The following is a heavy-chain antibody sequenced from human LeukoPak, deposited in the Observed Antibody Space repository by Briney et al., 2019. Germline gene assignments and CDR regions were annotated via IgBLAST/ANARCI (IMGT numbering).Heavy chain of an antibody. D-gene: IGHD3-10*01. V-gene: IGHV3-23*01. CDR2: ISGSGGST. CDR3: ARRGVVIRVLLVGFHKEAYYFDS. CDR1: GFTLSNYG. J-gene: IGHJ4*02. Sequence: GGSLRLSCAVSGFTLSNYGMSWVRQAPGKGLEWVAGISGSGGSTNYADSVKGRFTTSRDNLKNTLYLQMNSLRAEDTAVYFCARRGVVIRVLLVGFHKEAYYFDSWGQGALVTVSS.